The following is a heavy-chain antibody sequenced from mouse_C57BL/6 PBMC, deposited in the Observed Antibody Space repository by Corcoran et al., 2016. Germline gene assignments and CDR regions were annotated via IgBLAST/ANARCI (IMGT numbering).Heavy chain of an antibody. D-gene: IGHD1-1*01. CDR1: GYSITSGYY. CDR3: ASLSKYYGSSYWYFDV. Sequence: DVQLQESGPGLVKPSQSLSLTCSVTGYSITSGYYWNWIRQFPGNKLEWMGYISYDGSNNYNPSLKNRISITRDTSKNQFFLKLNSVTTEDTATYYCASLSKYYGSSYWYFDVWGTGTTVTVSS. CDR2: ISYDGSN. V-gene: IGHV3-6*01. J-gene: IGHJ1*03.